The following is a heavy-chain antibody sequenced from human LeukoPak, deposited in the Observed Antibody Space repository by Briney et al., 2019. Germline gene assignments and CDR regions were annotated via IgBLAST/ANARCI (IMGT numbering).Heavy chain of an antibody. J-gene: IGHJ4*02. CDR2: INHSGST. CDR1: GGSFSGYY. D-gene: IGHD3-10*01. V-gene: IGHV4-34*01. Sequence: SETLSLTCAVYGGSFSGYYWSWIRQPPGKGLEWIGEINHSGSTNYNPFLKSRVTISVDTSKNQFSLKLSSVTAADTAVYYCARADGSGSPNFDYWGQGTLVTVSS. CDR3: ARADGSGSPNFDY.